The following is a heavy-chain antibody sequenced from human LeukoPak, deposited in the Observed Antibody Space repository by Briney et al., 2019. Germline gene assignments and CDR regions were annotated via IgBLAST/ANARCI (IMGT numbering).Heavy chain of an antibody. J-gene: IGHJ5*02. D-gene: IGHD6-13*01. Sequence: GGSLRLSCAASGFTFSSYEMNWVRQAPGKGLEWVSYIGTSSGRPIYYADSVKGRFTISRDNAKNTLYLQMNSLRVEDTAVYYCARDGSSWANWLDPWGQGTLVSVSS. CDR3: ARDGSSWANWLDP. V-gene: IGHV3-48*03. CDR1: GFTFSSYE. CDR2: IGTSSGRPI.